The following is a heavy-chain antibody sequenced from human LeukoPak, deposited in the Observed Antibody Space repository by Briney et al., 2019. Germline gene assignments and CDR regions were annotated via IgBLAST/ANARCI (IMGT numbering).Heavy chain of an antibody. V-gene: IGHV5-51*01. CDR1: GYTFNNYW. CDR2: IYPGDSDT. J-gene: IGHJ5*01. CDR3: ARHVRESRNWYVGNWFDS. D-gene: IGHD1-14*01. Sequence: GESLKISCKASGYTFNNYWIGWVRQMPGKGLEWMGIIYPGDSDTRYSPSFEGQVTISADKSTTTAYLQWSSLKASDTAIYYCARHVRESRNWYVGNWFDSWGQGTLVTVSP.